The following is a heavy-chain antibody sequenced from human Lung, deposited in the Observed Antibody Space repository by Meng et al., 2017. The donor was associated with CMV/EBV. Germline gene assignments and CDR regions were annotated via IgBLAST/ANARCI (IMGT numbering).Heavy chain of an antibody. Sequence: ASVKVSCKASGYTFTLYYIHWVRQAPGQGLEWMGWINPNTGGTNSAQKFQGRATMTGDTPISTAYMELSRLNSDDTALYYCARERGLGFRGTNDAFDFWGQGTMVTVSS. D-gene: IGHD1-14*01. J-gene: IGHJ3*01. V-gene: IGHV1-2*02. CDR2: INPNTGGT. CDR1: GYTFTLYY. CDR3: ARERGLGFRGTNDAFDF.